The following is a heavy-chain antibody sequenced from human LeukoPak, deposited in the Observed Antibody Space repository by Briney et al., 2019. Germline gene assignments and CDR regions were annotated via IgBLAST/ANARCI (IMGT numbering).Heavy chain of an antibody. Sequence: SETLSLTCSVSGGSISSTSYYWVWIRQPPGKGLEWIGSIYYSGTTYYNPSLKSRVTISVATSTNQFSLKLSSVTAADTAVYFCAAFIAAAGTNYFDYWGQGTLVTVSS. CDR2: IYYSGTT. CDR1: GGSISSTSYY. D-gene: IGHD6-13*01. CDR3: AAFIAAAGTNYFDY. J-gene: IGHJ4*02. V-gene: IGHV4-39*01.